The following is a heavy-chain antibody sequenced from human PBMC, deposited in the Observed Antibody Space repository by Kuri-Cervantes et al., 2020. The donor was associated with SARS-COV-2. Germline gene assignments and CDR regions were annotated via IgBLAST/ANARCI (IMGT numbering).Heavy chain of an antibody. Sequence: GGSLRLSCAASGFTFSSYDMHWVRQAPGKGLEWVSYISSSSSTIYYADSVKGRFTISRDNAKNSLYLQMNSLRAEDTAVYYCARAQGYYYMDVWGKGTTVTVSS. CDR3: ARAQGYYYMDV. CDR1: GFTFSSYD. CDR2: ISSSSSTI. V-gene: IGHV3-48*01. J-gene: IGHJ6*03.